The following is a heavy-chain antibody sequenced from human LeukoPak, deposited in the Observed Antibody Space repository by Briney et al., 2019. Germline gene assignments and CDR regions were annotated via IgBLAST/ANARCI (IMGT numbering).Heavy chain of an antibody. V-gene: IGHV3-30*02. J-gene: IGHJ3*02. CDR2: IRYDGSSH. D-gene: IGHD3-10*01. CDR1: GFSFSLYG. CDR3: ARDGNYRVADDN. Sequence: GGSLRLSCAASGFSFSLYGMHWVRQAPGKGLEWVSFIRYDGSSHYHAHSVRGRFTTARDNSKNTLYLQMDNLRAEDTAVYYCARDGNYRVADDNWGQGTMVTVSS.